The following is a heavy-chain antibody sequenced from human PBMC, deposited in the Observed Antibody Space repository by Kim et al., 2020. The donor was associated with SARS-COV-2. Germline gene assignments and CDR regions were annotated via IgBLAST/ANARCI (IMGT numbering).Heavy chain of an antibody. Sequence: ASVKVSCKASGYTFTKSAMSWVRQSPGQRLEWVGGINTETGKPTYVQDFTGRFVFSLDTSVNTAYLQISSLQPEDTGVYYCARAPYKHWGQGTLVTVSS. V-gene: IGHV7-4-1*02. D-gene: IGHD3-10*01. CDR3: ARAPYKH. J-gene: IGHJ4*02. CDR1: GYTFTKSA. CDR2: INTETGKP.